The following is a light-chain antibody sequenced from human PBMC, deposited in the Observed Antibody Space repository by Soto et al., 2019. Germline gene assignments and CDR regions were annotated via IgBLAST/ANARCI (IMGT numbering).Light chain of an antibody. V-gene: IGKV1-5*03. CDR1: QSISSW. Sequence: DIQMTQSPSTLSASVGDRVTITCRASQSISSWLAWYQQKPGKAPKLLIYKASSLESGVQSRFSGSGSGTEFTLTISSLQPDDFATYYCQQYNSYLTFGPGTKVDIK. CDR2: KAS. J-gene: IGKJ3*01. CDR3: QQYNSYLT.